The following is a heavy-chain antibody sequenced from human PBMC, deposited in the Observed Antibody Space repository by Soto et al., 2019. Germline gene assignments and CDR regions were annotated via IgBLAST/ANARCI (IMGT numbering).Heavy chain of an antibody. J-gene: IGHJ4*02. D-gene: IGHD3-16*01. CDR2: INTDGSTT. V-gene: IGHV3-74*01. CDR3: ARDLGGYASH. CDR1: GFTFSNYW. Sequence: EVQLVESGGGLVQPGGSLRLSCAAAGFTFSNYWMHWVRQAPGKGPVWVSRINTDGSTTNYADSVKGRFTISRDNAQNTLYLQTTSLGAEDTAVYYCARDLGGYASHWGQGTLVTVSS.